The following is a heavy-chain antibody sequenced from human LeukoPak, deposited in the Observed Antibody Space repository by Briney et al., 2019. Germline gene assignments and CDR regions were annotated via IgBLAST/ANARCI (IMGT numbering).Heavy chain of an antibody. J-gene: IGHJ5*01. V-gene: IGHV1-2*06. CDR3: ASEGYGVKPFGS. Sequence: ASVKVSCQVSGYTFTHHYLHWVRQAPGQGLEWMGRINPNSGETNYKDKLQGRITMTRATSISTAYLEGTRLTSDDTAVYYCASEGYGVKPFGSWGQGTLVIVSS. CDR1: GYTFTHHY. D-gene: IGHD2-8*01. CDR2: INPNSGET.